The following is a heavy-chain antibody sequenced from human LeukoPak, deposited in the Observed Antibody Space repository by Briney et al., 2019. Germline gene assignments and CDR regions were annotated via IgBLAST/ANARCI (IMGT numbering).Heavy chain of an antibody. CDR3: AKGPQGPYFFDY. V-gene: IGHV3-9*01. CDR1: GFTFDDYA. Sequence: GGSLRLSCAASGFTFDDYAMHWVRQAPGKGLEWVSGISWNSGSIGYAESVKGRFTISRDNAKNSLYLQMNSLTAEDTAVYYCAKGPQGPYFFDYWGQGTLVTVSS. J-gene: IGHJ4*02. CDR2: ISWNSGSI.